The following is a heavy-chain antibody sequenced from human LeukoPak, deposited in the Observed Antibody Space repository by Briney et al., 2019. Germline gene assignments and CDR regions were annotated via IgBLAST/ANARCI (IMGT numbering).Heavy chain of an antibody. CDR2: MNPNSGNT. CDR1: GYSFTSYA. V-gene: IGHV1-8*01. Sequence: GASVKVSCKASGYSFTSYAINWVRQATGQGLEWMGWMNPNSGNTGYAQKFQGRVTMTRNTSISTAYMELSSLRSEDMAVYYCARDGRRGGRYTGYYFDYWGQGTLVTVAS. CDR3: ARDGRRGGRYTGYYFDY. J-gene: IGHJ4*02. D-gene: IGHD1-26*01.